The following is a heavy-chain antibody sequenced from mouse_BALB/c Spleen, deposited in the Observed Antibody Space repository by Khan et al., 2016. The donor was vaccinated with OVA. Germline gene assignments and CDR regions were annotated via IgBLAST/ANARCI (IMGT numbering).Heavy chain of an antibody. V-gene: IGHV1-7*01. CDR2: INPTTGYT. CDR1: GYTFTSYW. CDR3: ARSPTMITQFSY. D-gene: IGHD2-4*01. Sequence: QVQLQQSGAELAKPGASVKMSCKASGYTFTSYWMHWVKQRPGQGLEWIGFINPTTGYTEYNQKFKDKATLTADKYSSTAYMQLSSLTSEDSAVYYCARSPTMITQFSYWGQGTLVTVSA. J-gene: IGHJ3*01.